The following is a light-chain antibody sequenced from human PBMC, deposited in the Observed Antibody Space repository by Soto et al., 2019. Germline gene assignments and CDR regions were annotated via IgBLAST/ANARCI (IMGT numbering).Light chain of an antibody. V-gene: IGLV2-14*01. CDR2: EVS. J-gene: IGLJ1*01. CDR3: NPYAGSNTFV. Sequence: SVLTHPASLSCSPGESITISCTGTSSEVGGYDYVAWYQQHPGQAPKLMIYEVSDRPLGVSNRFSGSKSGNTASLTVSGLQAEDEADYYCNPYAGSNTFVFGTGTKVTVL. CDR1: SSEVGGYDY.